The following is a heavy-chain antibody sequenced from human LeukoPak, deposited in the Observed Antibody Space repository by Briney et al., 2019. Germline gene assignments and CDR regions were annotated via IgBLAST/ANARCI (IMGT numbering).Heavy chain of an antibody. J-gene: IGHJ4*02. CDR3: ARSEMATITDY. V-gene: IGHV4-34*01. CDR1: GGSFSGYY. CDR2: IYYSGST. D-gene: IGHD5-24*01. Sequence: SETLSLTCAVYGGSFSGYYWSWIRQPPGKGLEWIGSIYYSGSTYYNPSLKSRVTISVDTSKNQFSLKLSSVTAADTAVYYCARSEMATITDYWGQGTLVTVSS.